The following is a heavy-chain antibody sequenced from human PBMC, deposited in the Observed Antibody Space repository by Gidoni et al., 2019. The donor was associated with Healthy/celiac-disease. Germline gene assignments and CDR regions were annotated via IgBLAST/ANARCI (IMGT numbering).Heavy chain of an antibody. D-gene: IGHD2-2*01. CDR2: INAGNGNT. J-gene: IGHJ3*02. Sequence: QVQLVQSGAEVKKPGASVKVSCKASGYPFTSYAMHWVRQAPGQRLEWMGWINAGNGNTKYSQKFQGRVTITSDTSASTAYMELSSLRSEDTAVYYCARPGVYCSSTSCYLDIWGQGTMVTVSS. CDR1: GYPFTSYA. CDR3: ARPGVYCSSTSCYLDI. V-gene: IGHV1-3*01.